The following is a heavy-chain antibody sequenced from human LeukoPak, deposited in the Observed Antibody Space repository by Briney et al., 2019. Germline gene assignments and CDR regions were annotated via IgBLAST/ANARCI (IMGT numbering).Heavy chain of an antibody. V-gene: IGHV3-53*01. CDR1: GFSVSSNY. CDR2: LYSGGSA. CDR3: AREVGSGFDY. Sequence: PGGSLRLSCAASGFSVSSNYMSWVRQVPGKGLEWVSVLYSGGSAYYSDSVKGRFTVSRDNSKNTLYLQMNSLRAEDTAVYYCAREVGSGFDYWGQGTLVTVSS. D-gene: IGHD3-10*01. J-gene: IGHJ4*02.